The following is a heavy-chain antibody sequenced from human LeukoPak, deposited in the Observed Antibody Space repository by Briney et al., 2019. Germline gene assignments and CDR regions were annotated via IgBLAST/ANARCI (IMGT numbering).Heavy chain of an antibody. CDR2: TYYRSKWYT. D-gene: IGHD2-21*01. V-gene: IGHV6-1*01. CDR1: GDSVSSNSAA. CDR3: AREMRVVIAAYYFDY. Sequence: SQTLSLTCAVSGDSVSSNSAAWHWIRQSPSRGLEWLGRTYYRSKWYTDYAVYVKSRITINPDTSKNQFSLQLNSVTPEDTAVYYCAREMRVVIAAYYFDYWGQGTLVTVSS. J-gene: IGHJ4*02.